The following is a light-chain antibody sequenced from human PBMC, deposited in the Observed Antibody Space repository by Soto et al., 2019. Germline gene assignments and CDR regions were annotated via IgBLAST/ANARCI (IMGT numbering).Light chain of an antibody. J-gene: IGKJ1*01. CDR1: QSVSSSF. CDR2: GAS. V-gene: IGKV3-20*01. CDR3: QQYDSSPET. Sequence: EIVLTQSPGTLSLSPGERATLSCRASQSVSSSFLAWYQQKPGQATRLLISGASSRSTGIPGRFSGSGSGTDFTLTISRVQPEDFAAYYCQQYDSSPETFGRGTKVEIK.